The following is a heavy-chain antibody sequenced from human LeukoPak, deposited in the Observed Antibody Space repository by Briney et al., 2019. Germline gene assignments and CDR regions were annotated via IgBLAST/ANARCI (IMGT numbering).Heavy chain of an antibody. CDR1: GGSISSGDYY. D-gene: IGHD4-11*01. CDR2: IYYSGST. Sequence: PSETLSLTCTVSGGSISSGDYYWSWVRHPPGKGMEWVGYIYYSGSTYYNPSLKSRVTISVDTSKNQFSQKLRNVTARDTSLYHSAIQVGHNGFVILGQGRIVTVSS. CDR3: AIQVGHNGFVI. J-gene: IGHJ3*02. V-gene: IGHV4-30-4*08.